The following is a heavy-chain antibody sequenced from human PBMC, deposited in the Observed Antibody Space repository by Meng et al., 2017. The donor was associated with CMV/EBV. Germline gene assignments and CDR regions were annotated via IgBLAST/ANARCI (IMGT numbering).Heavy chain of an antibody. CDR1: GFTFSSYS. Sequence: EGSLRLSCAASGFTFSSYSMNWVRQAPGKGLEWVSSISSSSSYIYYADSVKGRFTISRDNAKNSLYLQMNSLRAEDTAVYYCARDLLYYDFWSGYRDYYYYYGMDVWGQGTTVTVSS. D-gene: IGHD3-3*01. CDR3: ARDLLYYDFWSGYRDYYYYYGMDV. V-gene: IGHV3-21*01. J-gene: IGHJ6*02. CDR2: ISSSSSYI.